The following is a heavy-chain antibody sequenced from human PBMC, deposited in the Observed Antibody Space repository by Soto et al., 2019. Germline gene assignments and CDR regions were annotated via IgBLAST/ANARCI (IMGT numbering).Heavy chain of an antibody. V-gene: IGHV1-46*01. J-gene: IGHJ4*02. CDR1: GNTFTNYY. D-gene: IGHD2-21*02. CDR2: INPSGGHT. Sequence: QVQLMQSGAEVKKPGASVKVSCKASGNTFTNYYIHWVRQAPGQGLEWMGTINPSGGHTTYAQKFRSRVTMNRDTYKSTLYMEMTSLRSEDTAVYYCARGGHVVVVTAAFDYWGQGTLVTVSS. CDR3: ARGGHVVVVTAAFDY.